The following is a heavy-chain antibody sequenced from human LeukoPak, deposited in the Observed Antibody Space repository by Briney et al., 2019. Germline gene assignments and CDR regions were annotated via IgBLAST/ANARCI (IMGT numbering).Heavy chain of an antibody. CDR2: IYYSGST. CDR3: ARLNKPGWFDP. CDR1: GASISSGNYY. Sequence: SETLSLTCNVSGASISSGNYYWAWIRQPPGKGLEWIGNIYYSGSTYCNPSLKSRLTISVDTSKNQFSLKLTSVTAADTAVYYCARLNKPGWFDPWGQGTLVTVSS. V-gene: IGHV4-39*01. D-gene: IGHD1-14*01. J-gene: IGHJ5*02.